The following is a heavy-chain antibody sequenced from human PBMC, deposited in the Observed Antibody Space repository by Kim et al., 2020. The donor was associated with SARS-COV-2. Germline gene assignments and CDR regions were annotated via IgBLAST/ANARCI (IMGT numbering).Heavy chain of an antibody. V-gene: IGHV3-49*04. CDR1: GFTFGDYA. D-gene: IGHD2-2*01. Sequence: GGSLRLSCTASGFTFGDYAMSWVRQAPGKGLEWVGFIRSNTYGGTAEYAASVKGRFTISRDDSKSIADLQMNSLKTEDTALYYCTRVPQGYCTTTRCSWNFDLWGRATLVTVSS. CDR2: IRSNTYGGTA. J-gene: IGHJ2*01. CDR3: TRVPQGYCTTTRCSWNFDL.